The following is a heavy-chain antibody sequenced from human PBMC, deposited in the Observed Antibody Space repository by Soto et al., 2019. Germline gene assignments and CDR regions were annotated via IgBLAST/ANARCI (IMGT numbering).Heavy chain of an antibody. J-gene: IGHJ3*02. Sequence: QVQLVQSGTEVKKPGSSVKVSCKASGGSFSRYTLSWVRQAPGQGLEWMGGIIPIFGRAHYAQKFQGRVTITADESTSTAYMELSSLRSEDTAVYYCARVTDSSGYYRNAFDIWGQGTMVTVSS. CDR2: IIPIFGRA. CDR3: ARVTDSSGYYRNAFDI. V-gene: IGHV1-69*01. D-gene: IGHD3-22*01. CDR1: GGSFSRYT.